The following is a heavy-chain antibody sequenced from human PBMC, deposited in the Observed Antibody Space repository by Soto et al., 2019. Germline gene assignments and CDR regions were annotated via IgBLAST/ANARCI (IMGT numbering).Heavy chain of an antibody. CDR1: RFSLSIYY. CDR2: ISYDGSNK. Sequence: GGAPGLSCAPPRFSLSIYYMHWVRPAPGQGVGWVATISYDGSNKYYADSVKGRFTISRDNSKNTLYLQMNSLRAEDTAVYYCAKDPRSSYYYDSSGYRTFDYWGQGTLVTVSS. CDR3: AKDPRSSYYYDSSGYRTFDY. D-gene: IGHD3-22*01. J-gene: IGHJ4*02. V-gene: IGHV3-30*18.